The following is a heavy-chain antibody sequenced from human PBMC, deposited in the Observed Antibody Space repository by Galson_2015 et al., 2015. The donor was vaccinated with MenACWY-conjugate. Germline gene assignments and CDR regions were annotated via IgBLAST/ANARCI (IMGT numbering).Heavy chain of an antibody. Sequence: SLRLSCAASGFIFNNYWMSWVRQVPGKGPEWVANIKQDGSEKYYVDSVRGRFTISRDNAKNSLYLQMNSLRAEDTAVYYCARDLGFYFSRNDCSSPYWCQGTLFTVSS. D-gene: IGHD2-21*02. CDR1: GFIFNNYW. J-gene: IGHJ4*02. CDR2: IKQDGSEK. V-gene: IGHV3-7*03. CDR3: ARDLGFYFSRNDCSSPY.